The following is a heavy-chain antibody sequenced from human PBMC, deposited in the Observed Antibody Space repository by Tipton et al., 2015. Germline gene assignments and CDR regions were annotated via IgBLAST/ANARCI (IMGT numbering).Heavy chain of an antibody. V-gene: IGHV4-61*01. CDR1: GGSVSSGSYY. Sequence: TLSLTCTVSGGSVSSGSYYWSWIRQPPGKGLEWIGYVYYTGATNFNPSLKSRVTISIDTSKNQFSLKLNSVTAADTAVYFCAREGTVITRGYFQDWGQGTLVTVSS. CDR2: VYYTGAT. D-gene: IGHD4-17*01. J-gene: IGHJ1*01. CDR3: AREGTVITRGYFQD.